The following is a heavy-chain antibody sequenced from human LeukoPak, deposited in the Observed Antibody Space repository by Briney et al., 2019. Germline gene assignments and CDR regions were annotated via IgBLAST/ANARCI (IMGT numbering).Heavy chain of an antibody. CDR3: AKDVEWQLHFPND. Sequence: GGSLRLSCAASGFTFDDYAMHWVRHAPGKGLEWVSGISWNSGSIVYADSVKGRFTISRDNAKNSLYLQMNSLRAEDTALYYCAKDVEWQLHFPNDWGQGTLVTVSS. J-gene: IGHJ4*02. CDR1: GFTFDDYA. CDR2: ISWNSGSI. D-gene: IGHD2-15*01. V-gene: IGHV3-9*01.